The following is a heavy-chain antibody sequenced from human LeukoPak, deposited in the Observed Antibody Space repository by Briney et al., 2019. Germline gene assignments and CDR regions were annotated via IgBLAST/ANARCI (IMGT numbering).Heavy chain of an antibody. Sequence: PSETLSLTCTVSGGFISSYYWSWIRQPPGKGLEWIGYTYYTGNTNYNPSLKSRVTISIDTSKNQFSLKMRSATAADTAVYYCAREAVSTRVFDYWGQGSLVTVSS. CDR3: AREAVSTRVFDY. CDR1: GGFISSYY. J-gene: IGHJ4*02. V-gene: IGHV4-59*12. D-gene: IGHD5/OR15-5a*01. CDR2: TYYTGNT.